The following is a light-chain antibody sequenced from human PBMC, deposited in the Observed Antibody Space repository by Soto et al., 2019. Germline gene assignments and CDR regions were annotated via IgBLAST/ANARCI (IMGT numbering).Light chain of an antibody. J-gene: IGKJ1*01. V-gene: IGKV3-20*01. CDR2: DAS. CDR3: QQYGSSPTWP. CDR1: QSVSYY. Sequence: IVLTQPPGTLSLSNGERATLSCRASQSVSYYLAWYQQKPGQAPRLLIYDASSRATGVPDRFSGSGSGTDFTLTISRLEPEDFAVYYCQQYGSSPTWPFSQGANVAIK.